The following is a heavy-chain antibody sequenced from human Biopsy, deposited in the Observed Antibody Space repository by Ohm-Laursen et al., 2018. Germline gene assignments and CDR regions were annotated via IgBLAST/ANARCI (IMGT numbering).Heavy chain of an antibody. CDR1: GFDFSDYS. Sequence: LRLSCTASGFDFSDYSMSWVRQTPGKGLEWIGEINRSGRTNYNPSLKSRVTISVDTSKNQFSLKVRSVTAADTAVYYCVRGVDYYDPYHYYALDVWGQGTTVTVSS. V-gene: IGHV4-34*01. CDR2: INRSGRT. J-gene: IGHJ6*02. D-gene: IGHD3-22*01. CDR3: VRGVDYYDPYHYYALDV.